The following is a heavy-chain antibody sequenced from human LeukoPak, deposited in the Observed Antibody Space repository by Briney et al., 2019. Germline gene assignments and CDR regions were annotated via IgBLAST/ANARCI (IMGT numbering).Heavy chain of an antibody. J-gene: IGHJ4*02. Sequence: PGGSLRLSCAASGFTFSSYSMNWVRQAPGKGLEWVSSISSSSSYIYYADSVKGRFTISRDNAKNSLYLQMNSLRAEDTAVYYRASRPPIVVVPAAIERGNYWGQGTLVTVSS. CDR2: ISSSSSYI. V-gene: IGHV3-21*01. CDR1: GFTFSSYS. CDR3: ASRPPIVVVPAAIERGNY. D-gene: IGHD2-2*01.